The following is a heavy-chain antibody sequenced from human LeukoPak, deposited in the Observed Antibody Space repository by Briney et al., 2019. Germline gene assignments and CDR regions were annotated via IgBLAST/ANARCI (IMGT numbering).Heavy chain of an antibody. CDR1: GFTFSSYA. CDR2: INPDGSPT. CDR3: ARGPYFASSSGYYYYYMDV. V-gene: IGHV3-74*01. D-gene: IGHD6-6*01. Sequence: PGGSLRLSCAASGFTFSSYAMHWVRQAPGKGLVWVSRINPDGSPTTYADSVKGRFTISRDNAKNTLYLQMNSLRAEDTAVYYCARGPYFASSSGYYYYYMDVWGKGTTVTVSS. J-gene: IGHJ6*03.